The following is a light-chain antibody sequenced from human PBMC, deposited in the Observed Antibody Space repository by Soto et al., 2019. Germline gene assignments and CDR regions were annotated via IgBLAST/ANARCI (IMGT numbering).Light chain of an antibody. CDR2: KAS. V-gene: IGKV1-5*03. CDR1: QSISNW. CDR3: QQYNSYLWT. Sequence: DIQMTQSPSTLSASVGDRVTITCRASQSISNWLAWYQQKPGKAPKVLIYKASSLESGVPSRFSGSGSGTEFTLTISSLQPDDFATYDCQQYNSYLWTFGQGNKVEIK. J-gene: IGKJ1*01.